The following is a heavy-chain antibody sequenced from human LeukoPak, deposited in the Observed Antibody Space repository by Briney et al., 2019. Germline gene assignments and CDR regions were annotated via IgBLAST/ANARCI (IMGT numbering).Heavy chain of an antibody. CDR2: ISVYNGNT. Sequence: ASVKVSCKASGYTFTSYGISWVRQAPGQGLEWMGWISVYNGNTSYAQKLQGRVTMTTDTSTSTAYMELRSLRSDDTAVYYCARGRTYYDILTGENWFDPWGQGTLVTVSS. CDR3: ARGRTYYDILTGENWFDP. D-gene: IGHD3-9*01. V-gene: IGHV1-18*01. J-gene: IGHJ5*02. CDR1: GYTFTSYG.